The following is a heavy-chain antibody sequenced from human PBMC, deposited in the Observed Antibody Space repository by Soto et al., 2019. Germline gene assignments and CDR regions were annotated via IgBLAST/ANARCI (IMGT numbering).Heavy chain of an antibody. V-gene: IGHV3-30*18. Sequence: QVQLVESGGGVVQPGRSLRLSCAASGFTFSSFGMHWVRQAPGKGLESVALISYDGNNKYYTNSVKGRFTISKDNSENTLYLQMYSLRTEDTAVYYCANDLSPYCSSTSCYSNFDYWGQGTLVTVSS. CDR3: ANDLSPYCSSTSCYSNFDY. J-gene: IGHJ4*02. D-gene: IGHD2-2*02. CDR2: ISYDGNNK. CDR1: GFTFSSFG.